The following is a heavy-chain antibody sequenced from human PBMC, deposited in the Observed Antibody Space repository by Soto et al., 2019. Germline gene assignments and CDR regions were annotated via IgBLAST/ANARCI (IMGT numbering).Heavy chain of an antibody. D-gene: IGHD3-10*01. Sequence: EVQLVESGGGLVKPGGSLRLSCAASGFTFSNAWMSWVRQAPGKGLEWVGRIKSKTDGGTTDYAAPVKGRFTISRDDSKNTLYLQMNSLKTEATAVYYCTTVQGRFGAYYYGMDVWGQGSTVTVSS. CDR1: GFTFSNAW. V-gene: IGHV3-15*01. J-gene: IGHJ6*02. CDR2: IKSKTDGGTT. CDR3: TTVQGRFGAYYYGMDV.